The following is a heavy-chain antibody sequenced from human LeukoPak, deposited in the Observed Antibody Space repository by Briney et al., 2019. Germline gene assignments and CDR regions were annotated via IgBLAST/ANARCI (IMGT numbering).Heavy chain of an antibody. CDR1: GFTFSSYS. D-gene: IGHD6-19*01. CDR3: AKVGIAVAGYHYYYYMDV. Sequence: GGSLRLSCAASGFTFSSYSMNWVRQAPGKGLEWVSSISSSSSYIYYADSVKGRFTISRDNSKNTLYLQMNSLRAEDTAVYYCAKVGIAVAGYHYYYYMDVWGKGTTVTVSS. J-gene: IGHJ6*03. V-gene: IGHV3-21*01. CDR2: ISSSSSYI.